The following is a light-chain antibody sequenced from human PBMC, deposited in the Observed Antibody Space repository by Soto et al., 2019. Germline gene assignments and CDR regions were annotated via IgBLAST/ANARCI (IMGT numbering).Light chain of an antibody. Sequence: IQLTQSPSSLSASVGDRVTITCRASQGISSYLAWYQQKPAKAPKLLIYAASTLQSGVPSRFSGSGSGTDFTLTISSLQPEDFATYYCQQLNSYPRTFGQGTKLEIK. CDR2: AAS. V-gene: IGKV1-9*01. CDR3: QQLNSYPRT. CDR1: QGISSY. J-gene: IGKJ1*01.